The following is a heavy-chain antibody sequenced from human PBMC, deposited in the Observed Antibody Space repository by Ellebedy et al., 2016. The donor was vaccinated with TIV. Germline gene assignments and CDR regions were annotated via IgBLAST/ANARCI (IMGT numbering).Heavy chain of an antibody. CDR3: ADVGASIP. D-gene: IGHD1-26*01. V-gene: IGHV3-72*01. CDR1: GFTFSDHW. CDR2: IRNKPYSYTA. J-gene: IGHJ5*02. Sequence: GGSLRLXXVASGFTFSDHWMDWVRQAPGKGLEWVGRIRNKPYSYTADYASSVKGRFTMSRDDSKNSLYPQINSLKVEDTAVYYCADVGASIPWGQGTLVIVSS.